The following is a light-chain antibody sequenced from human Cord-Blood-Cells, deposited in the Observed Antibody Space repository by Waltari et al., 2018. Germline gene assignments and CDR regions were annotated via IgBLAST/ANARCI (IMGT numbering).Light chain of an antibody. J-gene: IGKJ1*01. CDR2: GAS. CDR1: QSVSSN. CDR3: QQYNNWPPWT. Sequence: EIVMTQSPATLSVSPGERATLSCRASQSVSSNLAWYQQKPGQPPRLHIYGASTRATGIPARFSGSGSGTEFTLTISRLQSEDFAVYYCQQYNNWPPWTFGQGTKVEIK. V-gene: IGKV3-15*01.